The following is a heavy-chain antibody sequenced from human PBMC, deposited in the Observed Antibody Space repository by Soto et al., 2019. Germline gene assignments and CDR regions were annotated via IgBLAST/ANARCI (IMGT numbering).Heavy chain of an antibody. CDR3: ARVDDYVWGSFRP. D-gene: IGHD3-16*02. CDR2: ISPYNGKT. J-gene: IGHJ4*02. V-gene: IGHV1-18*04. Sequence: ASVKVSCKASGYTFTTHGISWVRQAPGQGLGWMGWISPYNGKTTYAQKVQGRVTMTTDTSTSTSYMELRGLRSDDTAVYYCARVDDYVWGSFRPWGQGTPVTVSS. CDR1: GYTFTTHG.